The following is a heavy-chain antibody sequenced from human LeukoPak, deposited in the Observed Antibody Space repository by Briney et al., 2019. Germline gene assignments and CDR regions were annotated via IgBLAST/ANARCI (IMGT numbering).Heavy chain of an antibody. CDR1: GFTFTSYG. CDR3: ARDLSIAVFDY. D-gene: IGHD6-19*01. V-gene: IGHV3-33*01. J-gene: IGHJ4*02. CDR2: IWYDGRNK. Sequence: GRSLRLSCAASGFTFTSYGMHWVRQAPGKGLEWVAVIWYDGRNKYYVDSVKGRFTISRDNSKNTVYLQMNSLRAEDTAVYFCARDLSIAVFDYWGQGTLVTVSS.